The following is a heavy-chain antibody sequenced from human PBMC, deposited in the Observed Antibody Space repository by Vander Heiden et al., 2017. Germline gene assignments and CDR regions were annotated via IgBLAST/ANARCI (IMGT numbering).Heavy chain of an antibody. Sequence: LSCAASGFTFSSYWMSWVRQAPGKGLEWVANIKQDGSEKYYVDSVKGRVTISRDNAKNSLYLQMNSLRAEDTAVYYCARDITSSSVSYYYYGMDVWGQGTTVTVSS. D-gene: IGHD6-6*01. CDR2: IKQDGSEK. CDR3: ARDITSSSVSYYYYGMDV. V-gene: IGHV3-7*01. CDR1: GFTFSSYW. J-gene: IGHJ6*02.